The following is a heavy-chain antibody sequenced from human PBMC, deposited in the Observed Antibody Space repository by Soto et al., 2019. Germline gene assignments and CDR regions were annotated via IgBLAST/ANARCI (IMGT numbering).Heavy chain of an antibody. V-gene: IGHV1-46*03. CDR1: GYTFTSYY. Sequence: GASVKVSCKASGYTFTSYYMHWARHAPGQGLEWMGIINPSGGSTSYAQKFQGRVTMTRDTSTSTVYMELSSLRSEDTAVYYCARVIRYDILTGYYRYYYYYGMDVWGQGTTVTVSS. CDR2: INPSGGST. D-gene: IGHD3-9*01. CDR3: ARVIRYDILTGYYRYYYYYGMDV. J-gene: IGHJ6*02.